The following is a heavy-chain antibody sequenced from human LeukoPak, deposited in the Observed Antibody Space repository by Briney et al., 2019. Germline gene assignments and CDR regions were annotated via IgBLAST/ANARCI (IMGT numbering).Heavy chain of an antibody. J-gene: IGHJ4*02. D-gene: IGHD2-2*01. Sequence: GSLRLSCAASGFTFSSYSMNWVRQAPGKGLEWVSSISSSSSYIYYADSVKGRFTISRGNAKNSLYLQMNSLRAEDTAVYYCARDHCSSTSCYLYFDYWGQGTLVTVSS. CDR3: ARDHCSSTSCYLYFDY. V-gene: IGHV3-21*01. CDR1: GFTFSSYS. CDR2: ISSSSSYI.